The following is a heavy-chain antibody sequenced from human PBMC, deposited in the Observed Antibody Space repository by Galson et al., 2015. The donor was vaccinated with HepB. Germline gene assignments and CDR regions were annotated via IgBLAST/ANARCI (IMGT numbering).Heavy chain of an antibody. CDR3: ARNYYDSSGYYEYYFDY. D-gene: IGHD3-22*01. V-gene: IGHV5-51*03. CDR1: GYSFTSYW. J-gene: IGHJ4*02. Sequence: QSGAEVQKPGESLKISCKGSGYSFTSYWIGWVRQMPGKGLEWMGIIYPGDSDTRYSPSFQGQVTISADKSISTAYLQWSSLKASDTAMYYCARNYYDSSGYYEYYFDYWGQGTLVTVSS. CDR2: IYPGDSDT.